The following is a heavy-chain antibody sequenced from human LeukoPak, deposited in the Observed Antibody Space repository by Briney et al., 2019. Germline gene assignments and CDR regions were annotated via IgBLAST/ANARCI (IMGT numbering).Heavy chain of an antibody. CDR1: GVPISSYFY. J-gene: IGHJ4*02. D-gene: IGHD5-12*01. CDR3: ARERLDIVATMHFDY. Sequence: SETLSLTCTVSGVPISSYFYYSWIRQPAGKGLEWIGRIYSSGSSNHNPSLKSRVTMSVDTSKNQFSLKLSSVTAADTAVYYCARERLDIVATMHFDYWGQGTLVTVSS. V-gene: IGHV4-4*07. CDR2: IYSSGSS.